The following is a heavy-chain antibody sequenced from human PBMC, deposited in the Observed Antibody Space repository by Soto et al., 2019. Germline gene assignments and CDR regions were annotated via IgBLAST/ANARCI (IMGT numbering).Heavy chain of an antibody. CDR2: IYYSGST. J-gene: IGHJ4*02. CDR3: VRGYGRNFDY. CDR1: GCSISSYY. Sequence: SKTLSLTCTVSGCSISSYYWSWIRQPPGKGLEWIGYIYYSGSTNYNPSLKSRVTISVDTSKNQFSLKLSSVTAADTAVYYCVRGYGRNFDYWGQGTLVSVFS. D-gene: IGHD5-18*01. V-gene: IGHV4-59*01.